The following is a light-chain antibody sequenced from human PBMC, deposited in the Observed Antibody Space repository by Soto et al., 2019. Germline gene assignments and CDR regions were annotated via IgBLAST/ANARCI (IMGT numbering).Light chain of an antibody. V-gene: IGKV1-8*01. CDR3: QQYYSYPLT. J-gene: IGKJ4*01. CDR1: QGISSY. CDR2: AAS. Sequence: AIRMTQSPSPFSASTGDRVTITCRASQGISSYLAWYQQKPGKAPKLLIYAASTLQSGVPSRFSGSGSGTDFTLTISCLQSEYFATYYCQQYYSYPLTFGGGTKLDIK.